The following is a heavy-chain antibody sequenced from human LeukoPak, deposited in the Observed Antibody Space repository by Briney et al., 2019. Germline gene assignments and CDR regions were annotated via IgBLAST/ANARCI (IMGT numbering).Heavy chain of an antibody. Sequence: GGSLRLSCAASGFTFSNYAMSWVRQAPGKGLEWVSVISDSGDRTYYADSVKGRFTISRDNSKNTLYLQMNSLRAEDTAVYYCAKGCSNSSPSRYFDYWGQGILVTVSS. J-gene: IGHJ4*02. CDR2: ISDSGDRT. V-gene: IGHV3-23*01. CDR1: GFTFSNYA. D-gene: IGHD2-2*01. CDR3: AKGCSNSSPSRYFDY.